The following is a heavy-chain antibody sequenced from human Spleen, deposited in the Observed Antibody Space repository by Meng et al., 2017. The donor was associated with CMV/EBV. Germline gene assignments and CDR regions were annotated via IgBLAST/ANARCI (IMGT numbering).Heavy chain of an antibody. CDR2: IYAGGKT. Sequence: GESLKISCAASGLTVSSNYMTWVRQAPGKGLECVSVIYAGGKTNYAASVKGRFTISRDSSKNTLSLQMDSLRVEDSAVYYCARDRTQYYDIPDSFFDYWGQGTLVTVSS. CDR3: ARDRTQYYDIPDSFFDY. J-gene: IGHJ4*02. D-gene: IGHD3-9*01. CDR1: GLTVSSNY. V-gene: IGHV3-53*01.